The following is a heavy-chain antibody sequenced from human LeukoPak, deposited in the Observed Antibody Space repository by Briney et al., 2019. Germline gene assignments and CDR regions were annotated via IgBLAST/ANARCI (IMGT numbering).Heavy chain of an antibody. D-gene: IGHD1-26*01. CDR3: ALQGGQSTKGGWVDY. J-gene: IGHJ4*02. Sequence: PGGSLRLSCAASGFTFNIYTMSWVRQAPGKGLEWVSIISDNGGSTYYADSVKGRFTISRDNSKNTLYLQMNSLRAEDTAIYYCALQGGQSTKGGWVDYWGQGTLVTVSS. CDR1: GFTFNIYT. CDR2: ISDNGGST. V-gene: IGHV3-23*01.